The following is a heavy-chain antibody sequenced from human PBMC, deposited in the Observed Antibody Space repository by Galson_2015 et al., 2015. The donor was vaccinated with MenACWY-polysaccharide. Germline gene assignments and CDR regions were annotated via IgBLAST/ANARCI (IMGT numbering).Heavy chain of an antibody. CDR1: GFTFDEYA. J-gene: IGHJ5*02. CDR3: AKGRIYTGYLRNWFDA. D-gene: IGHD5-12*01. Sequence: SLRLSCAASGFTFDEYAMHWVRHAPGKGLEWVSGISWNGGSVGYGDSVKGRFTISRDNAKKSLYLQMNSLTPDDTAFYYCAKGRIYTGYLRNWFDAWGQGTLVTVSS. V-gene: IGHV3-9*01. CDR2: ISWNGGSV.